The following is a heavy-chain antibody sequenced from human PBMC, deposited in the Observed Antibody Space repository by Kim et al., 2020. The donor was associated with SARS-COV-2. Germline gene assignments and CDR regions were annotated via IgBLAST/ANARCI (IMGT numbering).Heavy chain of an antibody. CDR2: IIPIFGTA. J-gene: IGHJ3*02. Sequence: SVKVSCKASGGTFSSYAISWVRQAPGQGLEWMVGIIPIFGTANYAQKFQGRVTITADESTSTAYMELSSLRSEDTAVYYCARRKSIAAAGRAAFDIWGQGTMVTVSS. V-gene: IGHV1-69*13. D-gene: IGHD6-13*01. CDR3: ARRKSIAAAGRAAFDI. CDR1: GGTFSSYA.